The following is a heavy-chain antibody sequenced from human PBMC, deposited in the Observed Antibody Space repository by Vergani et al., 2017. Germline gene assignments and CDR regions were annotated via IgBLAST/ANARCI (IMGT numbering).Heavy chain of an antibody. V-gene: IGHV3-30*02. Sequence: QVQLVESGGGVVQPGESLRLSCAASGFPFSTYGMHWVRQAPGKGLEWVAFIQKDGIDKFYADSVRGRFTISRDNYRNTLSLQMNSLRVEDTAVYFCAKKRHYRGYDYPDYWGQGILVTVSS. CDR3: AKKRHYRGYDYPDY. J-gene: IGHJ4*02. CDR2: IQKDGIDK. CDR1: GFPFSTYG. D-gene: IGHD5-12*01.